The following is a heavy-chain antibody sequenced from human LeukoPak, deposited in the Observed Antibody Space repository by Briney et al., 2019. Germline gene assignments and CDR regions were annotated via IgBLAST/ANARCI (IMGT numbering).Heavy chain of an antibody. D-gene: IGHD3-10*01. V-gene: IGHV4-59*01. Sequence: SETLSLTCTVSGDSISNYYWSWIRQPPGKGLEWIGYVYYSGSTNYNPSLKSRVTISVDTSKNQFSLRLSSVTAADTAVYYCARVEEGYGSGRRENYYYYYMDVWGKGTTVTISS. J-gene: IGHJ6*03. CDR3: ARVEEGYGSGRRENYYYYYMDV. CDR2: VYYSGST. CDR1: GDSISNYY.